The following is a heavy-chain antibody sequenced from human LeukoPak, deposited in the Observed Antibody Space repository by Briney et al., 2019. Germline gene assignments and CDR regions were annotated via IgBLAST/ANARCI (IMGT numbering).Heavy chain of an antibody. CDR2: ISYDGSNK. V-gene: IGHV3-30*18. D-gene: IGHD4-23*01. J-gene: IGHJ4*02. Sequence: QPGRSLRLSCAASGLTFSSSGMHCVRQAPGKGLEWVAVISYDGSNKYYADSVKGRFTISRDNSKNTLYLQMNSLRAEDTAVYYCAKDRATVITHFDYWGQGTLVTVSS. CDR1: GLTFSSSG. CDR3: AKDRATVITHFDY.